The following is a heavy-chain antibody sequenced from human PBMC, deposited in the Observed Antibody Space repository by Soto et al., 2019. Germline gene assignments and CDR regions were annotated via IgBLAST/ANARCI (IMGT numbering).Heavy chain of an antibody. Sequence: QVQLVQSGAEVKKPGASVKVSCKASGYTFTSYDINWVRQATGQGLEWMGWMNPNSGNTGYAQKFQGRVTMTRNTSSSTGYMELSSLRSEDTAVYYCARRMRKEGAVCWCYWGQGTLVTVSS. V-gene: IGHV1-8*01. CDR2: MNPNSGNT. CDR3: ARRMRKEGAVCWCY. J-gene: IGHJ4*02. D-gene: IGHD1-26*01. CDR1: GYTFTSYD.